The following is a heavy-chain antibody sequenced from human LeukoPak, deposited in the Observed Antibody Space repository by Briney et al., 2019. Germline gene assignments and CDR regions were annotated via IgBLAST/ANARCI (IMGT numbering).Heavy chain of an antibody. Sequence: GGCLRLSCTASGLALSSYGMHWARQAPGKGLEWVAFMQYDGSQIYYVDSVKGRFTISRDNSKNALYLEMNSLRPEDTAIYYWAGKAAAFYFDYWGQGTLVTVSS. CDR3: AGKAAAFYFDY. CDR2: MQYDGSQI. V-gene: IGHV3-30*02. D-gene: IGHD6-13*01. CDR1: GLALSSYG. J-gene: IGHJ4*02.